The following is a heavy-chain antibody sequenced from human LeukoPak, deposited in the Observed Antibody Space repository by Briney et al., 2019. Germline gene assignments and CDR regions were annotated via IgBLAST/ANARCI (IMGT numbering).Heavy chain of an antibody. J-gene: IGHJ4*02. CDR1: GFTVSNNY. CDR3: ARVRSSSWYDY. D-gene: IGHD6-13*01. Sequence: PGGSLRLSCAASGFTVSNNYMSWVRQAPGKGLEWVSVMYRGGSTYYADSVQGRFTMSRDNSKNTLYLQMNSLRAEDTAVYYCARVRSSSWYDYWGQGALVTVSS. V-gene: IGHV3-66*01. CDR2: MYRGGST.